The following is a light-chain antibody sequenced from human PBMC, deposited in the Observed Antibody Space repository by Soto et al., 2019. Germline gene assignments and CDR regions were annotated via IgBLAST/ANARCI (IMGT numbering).Light chain of an antibody. Sequence: EIVLTQSPGSLSLSPGERATLSCRASQSVDSSFFAWYQQKPGQAPRLLIYGASNRATGIPDRFSGRGSGTYFTLTITGLEPEDFAVSYCQQYVSSVTFGQGTEVEIK. J-gene: IGKJ1*01. V-gene: IGKV3-20*01. CDR2: GAS. CDR3: QQYVSSVT. CDR1: QSVDSSF.